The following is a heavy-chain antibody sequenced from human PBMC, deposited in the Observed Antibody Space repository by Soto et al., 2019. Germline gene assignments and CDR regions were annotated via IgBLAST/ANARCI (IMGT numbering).Heavy chain of an antibody. CDR3: ASSPRGYCSSTSCRELGNYYGMDV. CDR2: IDPSDSYT. J-gene: IGHJ6*02. CDR1: GYSFTSYW. Sequence: GEALKISCKGSGYSFTSYWISWVRQMPGKGLEWMGRIDPSDSYTNYSPSFQGHVTISADKSISTAYLQWSSLKASDTAMYYCASSPRGYCSSTSCRELGNYYGMDVWGQGTTVTVSS. V-gene: IGHV5-10-1*01. D-gene: IGHD2-2*01.